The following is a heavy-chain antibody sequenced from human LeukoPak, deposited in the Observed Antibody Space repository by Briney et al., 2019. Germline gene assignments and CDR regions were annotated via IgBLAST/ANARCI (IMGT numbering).Heavy chain of an antibody. CDR3: ARAFDSSGYYQGHFDY. CDR2: IWYDGSNK. D-gene: IGHD3-22*01. V-gene: IGHV3-33*01. CDR1: GFTFSSYG. Sequence: GGSLRLSCAASGFTFSSYGIHWVRQAPGKGLEWVAVIWYDGSNKYYADSVKGRFTISRDNSKNTLYLQMNSLRAEDTAVYYCARAFDSSGYYQGHFDYWGQGTLVTVSS. J-gene: IGHJ4*02.